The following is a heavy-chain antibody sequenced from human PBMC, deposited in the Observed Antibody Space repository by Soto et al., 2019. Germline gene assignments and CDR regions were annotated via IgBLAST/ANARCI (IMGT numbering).Heavy chain of an antibody. Sequence: GESLKISCKGSGYSFTSYWIGWVRQMPGKGLEWMGIIYPGDSDTRYSPSFQGQVTISADKSISTAYLQLSSLKASDTAMYYCARREFYSGYDSVNFDYWGQGTLVTVSS. D-gene: IGHD5-12*01. CDR1: GYSFTSYW. J-gene: IGHJ4*02. CDR3: ARREFYSGYDSVNFDY. CDR2: IYPGDSDT. V-gene: IGHV5-51*01.